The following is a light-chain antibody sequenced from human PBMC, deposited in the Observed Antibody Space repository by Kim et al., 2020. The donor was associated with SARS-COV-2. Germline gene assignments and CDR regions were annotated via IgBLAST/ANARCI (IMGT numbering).Light chain of an antibody. Sequence: LSPGESATLSCRASQSVSSTSLAWYQQKPGQAPRLLIYGASTRAAGIPDRFSGSGSGTDFTLTISRLEPEDFAVYYCQQYGRSLTFGQGTKVDIK. CDR3: QQYGRSLT. V-gene: IGKV3-20*01. J-gene: IGKJ1*01. CDR1: QSVSSTS. CDR2: GAS.